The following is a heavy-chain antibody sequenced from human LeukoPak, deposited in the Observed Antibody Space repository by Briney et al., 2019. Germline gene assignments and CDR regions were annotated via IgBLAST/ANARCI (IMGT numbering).Heavy chain of an antibody. J-gene: IGHJ4*02. D-gene: IGHD4-11*01. CDR2: IYYSGST. CDR1: GGSISSSNYY. CDR3: ARDLTMTTALFDY. Sequence: SETLSLTCTVSGGSISSSNYYWGWIRQPPGKGLEWIGNIYYSGSTYYNPSLKSRVTISVDTSKNQFSLKLSSVTAADTAVYYCARDLTMTTALFDYWGQGTLVTVSS. V-gene: IGHV4-39*07.